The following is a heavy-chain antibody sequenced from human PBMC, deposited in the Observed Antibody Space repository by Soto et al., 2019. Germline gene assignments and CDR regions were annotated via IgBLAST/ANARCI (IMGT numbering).Heavy chain of an antibody. Sequence: PGGSLRLSCAASGFTFSSYWMSWVRQAPGKGLEWVANIKQDGSEKYYVDSVKGRFTISRDNAKNSLYLQMNSLRAEDTAVYYCARGSLLWQLGVAFDIWGQGTMVTVSS. J-gene: IGHJ3*02. CDR2: IKQDGSEK. CDR1: GFTFSSYW. D-gene: IGHD6-6*01. V-gene: IGHV3-7*05. CDR3: ARGSLLWQLGVAFDI.